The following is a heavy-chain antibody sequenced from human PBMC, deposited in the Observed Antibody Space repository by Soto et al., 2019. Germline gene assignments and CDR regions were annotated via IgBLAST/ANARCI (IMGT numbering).Heavy chain of an antibody. CDR3: ARVERGTATTVVDAFDI. V-gene: IGHV4-34*01. Sequence: QVPLPQGGGGMVKPSETLFLTFAGFGGFLSRGKFHLGLVPEPPGEGLGWVGEMSHSGGTHFNPSLKSRVTISVDTSKNQFSLKMSSVTAADTALYYCARVERGTATTVVDAFDIWGPGTMVTVSS. CDR2: MSHSGGT. CDR1: GGFLSRGKFH. D-gene: IGHD1-1*01. J-gene: IGHJ3*02.